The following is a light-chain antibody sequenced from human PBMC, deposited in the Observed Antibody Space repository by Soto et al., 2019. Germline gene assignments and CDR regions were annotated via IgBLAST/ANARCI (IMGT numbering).Light chain of an antibody. CDR3: QQYNNYPRT. Sequence: DIPMTQSPSTLSASIGDRVTITCRASESIRTWLAWYQHKPGKAPKFLIYDASSLESGVPSRFSGSGSGTEFTLTISNLQPDDFATYFCQQYNNYPRTFGQGTKVEI. CDR1: ESIRTW. CDR2: DAS. J-gene: IGKJ1*01. V-gene: IGKV1-5*01.